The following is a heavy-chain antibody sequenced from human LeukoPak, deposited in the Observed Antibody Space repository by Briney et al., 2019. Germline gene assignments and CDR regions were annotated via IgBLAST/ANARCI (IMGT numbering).Heavy chain of an antibody. V-gene: IGHV4-61*01. CDR2: IYYNGGT. Sequence: SETLSLTCTVSGDSVSNSLYYWSWIRQPPGRGLEWIGYIYYNGGTNYNPSLKSRVTISIDTSTNQFSLRLNSMTAADTAVYYCARVLRAASWRSYDYWGQGSLVAVSS. CDR1: GDSVSNSLYY. CDR3: ARVLRAASWRSYDY. J-gene: IGHJ4*02. D-gene: IGHD5-18*01.